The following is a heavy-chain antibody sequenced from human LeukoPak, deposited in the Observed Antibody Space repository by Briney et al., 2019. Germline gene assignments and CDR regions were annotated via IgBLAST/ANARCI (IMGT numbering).Heavy chain of an antibody. D-gene: IGHD2-2*01. J-gene: IGHJ6*02. V-gene: IGHV3-30*03. CDR3: ARDHCSSTSCYVTAYGMDV. CDR1: GFMFRNYG. CDR2: ISRDGLTK. Sequence: GGSLSLSCAASGFMFRNYGMHWVRQAPGKGLEWVAVISRDGLTKYYADSVKGRFTLHRDNSRNTLYLEMNSLRDEDTAVYYCARDHCSSTSCYVTAYGMDVWGQGTTVTVSS.